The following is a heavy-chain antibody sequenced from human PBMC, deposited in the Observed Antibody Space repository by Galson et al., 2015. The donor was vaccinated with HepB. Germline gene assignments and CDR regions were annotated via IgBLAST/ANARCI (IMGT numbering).Heavy chain of an antibody. CDR3: ARGVRNYLYSDN. V-gene: IGHV1-8*01. D-gene: IGHD1-7*01. J-gene: IGHJ4*02. CDR2: MNPNTGDT. Sequence: SVKVSCKASGYTFTSYHINWVRQATGQGLEWMGWMNPNTGDTGYAQEFQGRVTLTRSTSISTAYMELSSLRSEDTAVYYCARGVRNYLYSDNWGQGTLVTVSS. CDR1: GYTFTSYH.